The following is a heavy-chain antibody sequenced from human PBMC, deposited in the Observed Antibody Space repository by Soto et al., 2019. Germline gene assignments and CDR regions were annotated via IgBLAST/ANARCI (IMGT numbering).Heavy chain of an antibody. D-gene: IGHD4-4*01. CDR2: ISSRDLSI. V-gene: IGHV3-11*01. Sequence: GGSLRLSCTASGFIFSNYYMSWIRQAPGKGLEWVSSISSRDLSIYYADSVKGRFTIFRDNAKNSLFLHMSNLRAADTAVYYCARVRATGRQVNGRHYFDQWGLGTLVTVSS. CDR1: GFIFSNYY. CDR3: ARVRATGRQVNGRHYFDQ. J-gene: IGHJ4*02.